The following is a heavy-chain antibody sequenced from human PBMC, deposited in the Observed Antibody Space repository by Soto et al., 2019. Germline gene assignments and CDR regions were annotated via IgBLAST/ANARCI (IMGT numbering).Heavy chain of an antibody. CDR1: GFTFSSYG. CDR3: AKDRALLRFLEWLLDDAFDI. CDR2: ISYDGSNK. D-gene: IGHD3-3*01. V-gene: IGHV3-30*18. J-gene: IGHJ3*02. Sequence: ESGGGVVQPGRSLRLSCAASGFTFSSYGMHWVRQAPGKGLEWVAVISYDGSNKYYADSVKGRFTISRDNSKNKLYLQMNSLRAEDTAVYYCAKDRALLRFLEWLLDDAFDIWGQGTMVTVSS.